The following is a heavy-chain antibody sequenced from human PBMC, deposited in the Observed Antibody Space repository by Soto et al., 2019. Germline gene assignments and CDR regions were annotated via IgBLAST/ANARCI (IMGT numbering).Heavy chain of an antibody. CDR2: ISYDGSNK. CDR3: ASAPGYCSGATCYYAFDI. CDR1: GFTFSSYA. J-gene: IGHJ3*02. D-gene: IGHD2-15*01. V-gene: IGHV3-30-3*01. Sequence: GGSLRLSCAASGFTFSSYAMHWVRQAPGRGLEWVAVISYDGSNKYYADSVKGRFTISRDNSKNTLYLQMNSLRAEDTAVYYCASAPGYCSGATCYYAFDIWGQGTMVTVSS.